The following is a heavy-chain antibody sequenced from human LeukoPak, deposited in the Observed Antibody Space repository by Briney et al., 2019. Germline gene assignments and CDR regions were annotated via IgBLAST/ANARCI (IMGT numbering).Heavy chain of an antibody. Sequence: PGGSLRLSCAASGFTFSSYSVNWVRQAPGKGLEWVSSISSSSSYIYYGDSVKGRFTISRDNAKNSLYLQMNSLRAEDTAVYYCARDLHSSGFYYFDYWGQGTLVTVSS. CDR2: ISSSSSYI. J-gene: IGHJ4*02. V-gene: IGHV3-21*01. CDR1: GFTFSSYS. D-gene: IGHD6-19*01. CDR3: ARDLHSSGFYYFDY.